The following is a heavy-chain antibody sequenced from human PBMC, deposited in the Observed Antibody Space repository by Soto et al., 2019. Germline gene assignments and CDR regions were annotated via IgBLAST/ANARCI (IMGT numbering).Heavy chain of an antibody. D-gene: IGHD3-22*01. V-gene: IGHV1-69*13. J-gene: IGHJ6*02. Sequence: SVKVSCKASGYTFTSYYMHWVRQAPGQGLEWMGGIIPIFGTANYAQKFQGRVTITADESTSTAYMELSSLRSEDTAVYYCARGMIVVVITNYYYGMDVWGQGTTVTVSS. CDR2: IIPIFGTA. CDR1: GYTFTSYY. CDR3: ARGMIVVVITNYYYGMDV.